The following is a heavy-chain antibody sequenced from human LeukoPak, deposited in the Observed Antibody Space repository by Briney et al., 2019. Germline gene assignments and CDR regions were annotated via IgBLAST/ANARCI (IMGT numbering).Heavy chain of an antibody. CDR3: ARERGSSFEKHDY. CDR1: GFTFSNYI. D-gene: IGHD6-6*01. Sequence: GGSLRLSCAASGFTFSNYIMHWVRQAPGKGLDWVAVILENGSNQYYADSVKGRFTISRDNSKNTLYLQMNSLRAEDTAVYYCARERGSSFEKHDYWGQGTLVTVSS. J-gene: IGHJ4*02. CDR2: ILENGSNQ. V-gene: IGHV3-30*14.